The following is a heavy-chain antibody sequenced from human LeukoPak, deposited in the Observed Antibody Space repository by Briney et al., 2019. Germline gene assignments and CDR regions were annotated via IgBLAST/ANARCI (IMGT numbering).Heavy chain of an antibody. CDR2: ISSSSSYI. CDR1: GFTFSLYI. CDR3: ARNIATTGHSAIDY. Sequence: GRSLRLSCAASGFTFSLYIMKWVRQAPGKGLEWVSSISSSSSYINYADSVKGRFTISRDNAKNSLYLQMNSLRAEDTAVYYCARNIATTGHSAIDYWGQGTLVTVSS. J-gene: IGHJ4*02. D-gene: IGHD6-13*01. V-gene: IGHV3-21*01.